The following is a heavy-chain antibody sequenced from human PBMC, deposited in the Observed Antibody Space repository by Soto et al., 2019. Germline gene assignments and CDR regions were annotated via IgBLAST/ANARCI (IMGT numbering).Heavy chain of an antibody. CDR2: ISSSGSTI. J-gene: IGHJ4*02. CDR3: ARDLRMVYAIDFDY. D-gene: IGHD2-8*01. V-gene: IGHV3-48*02. CDR1: GFTFSSYS. Sequence: EVQLVESGGGLVQPGGSLRLSCAASGFTFSSYSMNWFRQAPGKGLEWVSYISSSGSTIYYADSVKGRFTISRDNAKNSLYLQMNSLRDEDTAVYYCARDLRMVYAIDFDYWGQGTLVTVSS.